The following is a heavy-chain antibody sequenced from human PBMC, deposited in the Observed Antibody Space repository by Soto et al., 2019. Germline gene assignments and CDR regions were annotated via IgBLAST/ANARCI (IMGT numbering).Heavy chain of an antibody. J-gene: IGHJ5*02. D-gene: IGHD3-10*01. CDR1: GGSISSYY. Sequence: SETLSLTCTVSGGSISSYYWSWIRQPPGKGLEWIGYIYYSGSTNYNPSLKSRVTISVDTSKNQFSLKLSSVTAADTAVYYCARLYYGSGSYFYRNWFDPWGQGTLVPVSS. CDR2: IYYSGST. CDR3: ARLYYGSGSYFYRNWFDP. V-gene: IGHV4-59*08.